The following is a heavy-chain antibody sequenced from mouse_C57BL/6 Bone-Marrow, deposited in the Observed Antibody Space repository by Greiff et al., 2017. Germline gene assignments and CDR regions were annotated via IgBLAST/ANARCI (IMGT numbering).Heavy chain of an antibody. V-gene: IGHV5-2*01. Sequence: DVKLVESGGGLVQPGESLKLSCESNEYEFPSHDMSWVRKTPEKRLELVAAINSDGGSTYYPDNMERRFIISRDNTKKTLYLQMSSLRSEDTALYYCARHRKTGKGAMDYWGQGTAVTVSS. CDR1: EYEFPSHD. CDR2: INSDGGST. CDR3: ARHRKTGKGAMDY. J-gene: IGHJ4*01.